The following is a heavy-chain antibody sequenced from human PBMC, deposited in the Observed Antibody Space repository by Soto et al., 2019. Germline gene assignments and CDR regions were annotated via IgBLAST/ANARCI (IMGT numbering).Heavy chain of an antibody. CDR3: AKIPNRDYYGSGS. CDR1: GFTFSSYA. V-gene: IGHV3-23*01. Sequence: EVQLLESGGGLVQPGGSLRLSCAASGFTFSSYAMSWVRHAPGKGLEWVSAISGSGGSTYYADSVKGRFTISRDNSKNTLYLQMNSLRAEDTAVYYCAKIPNRDYYGSGSGGQGTLVTVSS. D-gene: IGHD3-10*01. J-gene: IGHJ4*02. CDR2: ISGSGGST.